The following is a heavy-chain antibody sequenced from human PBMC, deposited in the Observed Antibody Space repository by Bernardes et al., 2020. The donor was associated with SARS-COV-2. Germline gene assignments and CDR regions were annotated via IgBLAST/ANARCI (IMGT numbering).Heavy chain of an antibody. CDR3: ARAADYYGSGSYPDAFDI. Sequence: SETLSLTRTVSGGSISSGSYYWSWIRQPAGKGLEWIGRIYTSGNTNYNPSLKSRVTISVDTSKNQFSLKLSSVTAADTAVYYCARAADYYGSGSYPDAFDIWGQGTMVTVSS. J-gene: IGHJ3*02. V-gene: IGHV4-61*02. D-gene: IGHD3-10*01. CDR1: GGSISSGSYY. CDR2: IYTSGNT.